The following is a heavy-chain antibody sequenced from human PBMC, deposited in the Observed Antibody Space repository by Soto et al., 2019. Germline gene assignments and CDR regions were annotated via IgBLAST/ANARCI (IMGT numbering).Heavy chain of an antibody. J-gene: IGHJ3*02. CDR1: GGSISSYY. Sequence: SETLSLTCTVSGGSISSYYWSWIRQPPGKGLEWIGYIYYSGSTNYNPSLKSRVTISVDTSKNQFSLKLSSVTAADTAVYYCARDGGRTYCYDSSGYYAFDIWGQGTMVTVSS. D-gene: IGHD3-22*01. CDR2: IYYSGST. CDR3: ARDGGRTYCYDSSGYYAFDI. V-gene: IGHV4-59*01.